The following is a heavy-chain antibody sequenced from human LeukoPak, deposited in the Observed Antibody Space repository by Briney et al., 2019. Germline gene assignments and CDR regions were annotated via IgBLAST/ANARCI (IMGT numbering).Heavy chain of an antibody. CDR2: ISSSSSYI. J-gene: IGHJ5*02. V-gene: IGHV3-21*01. Sequence: GGSLRLSCAASGFTFSSYSTNWVRQAPGKGLEWVSSISSSSSYIYYADSVKGRFTISRDNAKNSLYLQMNSLRAEDTAVYYCARWGSSGSFDPWGQGTLVTVSS. CDR1: GFTFSSYS. D-gene: IGHD3-22*01. CDR3: ARWGSSGSFDP.